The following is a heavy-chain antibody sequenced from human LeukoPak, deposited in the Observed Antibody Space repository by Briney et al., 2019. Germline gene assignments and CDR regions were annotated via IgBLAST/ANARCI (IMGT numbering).Heavy chain of an antibody. V-gene: IGHV4-34*01. CDR3: ARTPERWLQFFDY. CDR1: GGSFSGFY. J-gene: IGHJ4*02. D-gene: IGHD5-24*01. Sequence: SETLSLTCAVYGGSFSGFYWSWIRQPPGKGLEWIGEINHTGSTNYNPSLKSRVTISVDTSKNQFSLKLSSVTAADTAVYYCARTPERWLQFFDYWGQGTLVTVSS. CDR2: INHTGST.